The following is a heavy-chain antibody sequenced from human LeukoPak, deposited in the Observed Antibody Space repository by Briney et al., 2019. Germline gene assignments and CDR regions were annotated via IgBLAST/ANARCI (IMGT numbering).Heavy chain of an antibody. CDR3: ARESYYDYVWGSYRSYYMDV. Sequence: PSETLSLTCTVSGGSISSSSYYWGWIRQPPGKGLEWIGSIYYSGSTYYNPSLKSRVTISVDTSKNQFSLKLSSVTAADTAVYYCARESYYDYVWGSYRSYYMDVWGKGTTVTISS. V-gene: IGHV4-39*07. CDR2: IYYSGST. D-gene: IGHD3-16*02. J-gene: IGHJ6*03. CDR1: GGSISSSSYY.